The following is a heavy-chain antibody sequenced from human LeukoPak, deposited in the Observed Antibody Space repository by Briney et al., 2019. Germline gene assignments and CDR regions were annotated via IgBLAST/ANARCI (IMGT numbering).Heavy chain of an antibody. V-gene: IGHV1-18*01. CDR3: ARDISAYSGSYSDY. CDR2: ISAYNGNT. J-gene: IGHJ4*02. CDR1: GYTFTSYG. Sequence: ASVKVSCKASGYTFTSYGISWVRQAPGQGLEWMGWISAYNGNTNYAQKLQGRVTMTTDTSTGTAYMELRSLRSDDTAVYYCARDISAYSGSYSDYWGQGTLVTVSS. D-gene: IGHD1-26*01.